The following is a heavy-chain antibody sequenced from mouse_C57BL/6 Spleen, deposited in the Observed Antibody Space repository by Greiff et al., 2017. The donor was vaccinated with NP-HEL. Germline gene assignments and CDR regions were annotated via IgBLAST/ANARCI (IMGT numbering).Heavy chain of an antibody. V-gene: IGHV14-2*01. D-gene: IGHD2-2*01. J-gene: IGHJ4*01. CDR3: ATTMVTTALYYAMDY. CDR2: IDPEDGET. CDR1: GFNIKDYY. Sequence: DVQLQESGAELVKPGASVKLSCTASGFNIKDYYMHWVKQRTEQGLEWIGRIDPEDGETKYAPKFQGKATITADTSSNTAYLQLSSLTSEDTAVYYCATTMVTTALYYAMDYWGQGTSVTVSS.